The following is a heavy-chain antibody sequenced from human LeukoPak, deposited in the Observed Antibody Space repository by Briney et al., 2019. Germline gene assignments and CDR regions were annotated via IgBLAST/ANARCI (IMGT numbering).Heavy chain of an antibody. D-gene: IGHD6-13*01. CDR2: ISGSGSSR. CDR3: AKDIAAAGDY. CDR1: GFIFSSYA. J-gene: IGHJ4*02. V-gene: IGHV3-23*01. Sequence: GGSLRLSCAASGFIFSSYALTWVRQAPGKGLEWVSVISGSGSSRYYADSVKGRFTISRDNSKNTVFLQMNSLRVEDTAIYYCAKDIAAAGDYRGQGTLVTVSS.